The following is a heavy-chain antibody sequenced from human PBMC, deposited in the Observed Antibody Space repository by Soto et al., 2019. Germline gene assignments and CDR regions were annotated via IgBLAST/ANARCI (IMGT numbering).Heavy chain of an antibody. V-gene: IGHV1-69*02. J-gene: IGHJ4*02. D-gene: IGHD2-21*01. Sequence: QVQVVQSGAEVKKPEASVTVSCKPSGGTFNTYTVNWVRLAPGHGLEWMGRFIPILDMANYAQKIQDRVTITADRSTFTAYMELNSLTSDDTAVYYCAITYCRDNSCPRDFDFWGPGTRVTVSS. CDR1: GGTFNTYT. CDR2: FIPILDMA. CDR3: AITYCRDNSCPRDFDF.